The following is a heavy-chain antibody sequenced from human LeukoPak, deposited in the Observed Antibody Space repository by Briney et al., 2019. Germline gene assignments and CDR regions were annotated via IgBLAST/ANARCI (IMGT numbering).Heavy chain of an antibody. CDR2: IGYDGSNK. CDR1: GFTFSSYG. V-gene: IGHV3-33*06. J-gene: IGHJ4*02. CDR3: AKDRYDYCDLFDY. Sequence: GGSLRLSCAASGFTFSSYGMHWVRQAPGKGLEWVAVIGYDGSNKYYADSVKGRFTISRDNSKNTLYLQMNNLRAEDTAVYYCAKDRYDYCDLFDYWGQGTLVAVSS. D-gene: IGHD4-17*01.